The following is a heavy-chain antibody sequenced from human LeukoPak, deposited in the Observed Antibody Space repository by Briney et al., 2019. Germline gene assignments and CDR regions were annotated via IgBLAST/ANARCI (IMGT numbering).Heavy chain of an antibody. D-gene: IGHD6-19*01. CDR1: GFTFSGYA. Sequence: GGSLRLSCAASGFTFSGYAMTWVRQAPGKGLEWVSAISGSGGGTYYADSVKGRFTISRDNSKNTVYLHMNSLRAEDTAVYYCARDSSGWYRGYFDYWGQGTLVTVSS. J-gene: IGHJ4*02. V-gene: IGHV3-23*01. CDR2: ISGSGGGT. CDR3: ARDSSGWYRGYFDY.